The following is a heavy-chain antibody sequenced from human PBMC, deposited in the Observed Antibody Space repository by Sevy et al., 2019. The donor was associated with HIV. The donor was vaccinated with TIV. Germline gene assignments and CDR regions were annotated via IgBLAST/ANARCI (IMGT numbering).Heavy chain of an antibody. D-gene: IGHD5-12*01. CDR2: VYYSGST. Sequence: SETLSLTCTVSGGSISSYYWSWIRRPPGKGLEWIGYVYYSGSTNDNPSLKSRVTISVDTSKNQISLKLSSVTAADTAVYYCAGVEMVATALYYWGQGTLVTVSS. V-gene: IGHV4-59*01. CDR3: AGVEMVATALYY. CDR1: GGSISSYY. J-gene: IGHJ4*02.